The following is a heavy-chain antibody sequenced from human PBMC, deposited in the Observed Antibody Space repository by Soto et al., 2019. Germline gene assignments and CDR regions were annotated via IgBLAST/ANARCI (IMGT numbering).Heavy chain of an antibody. CDR1: GGSSSSTSYY. D-gene: IGHD3-22*01. Sequence: QLLLQESGPGLVKPSETLSLPCTVSGGSSSSTSYYWGGIRQHPGKGLEWIGSIYSSGNTYYNPSLTSRVTISVDTSKSHLSLKLISVTAADTAVYYCAGQSYESLGYYYAYWGPGTRVTVSS. CDR2: IYSSGNT. V-gene: IGHV4-39*01. J-gene: IGHJ4*02. CDR3: AGQSYESLGYYYAY.